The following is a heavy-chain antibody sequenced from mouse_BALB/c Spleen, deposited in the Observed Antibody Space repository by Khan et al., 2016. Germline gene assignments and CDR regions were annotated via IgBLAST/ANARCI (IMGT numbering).Heavy chain of an antibody. CDR1: GYTFISYT. V-gene: IGHV1-4*02. D-gene: IGHD1-1*01. CDR2: INPSSGYT. Sequence: QVQLKESAAELARPGASVKMSCKASGYTFISYTMHWVKQRPGQGLEWIGYINPSSGYTEYNQKFKDKTTLTADKSSSTANMQLSSLTSEDSAVYYCSRGYFYGSSPLDYWGQGTTLTVSS. CDR3: SRGYFYGSSPLDY. J-gene: IGHJ2*01.